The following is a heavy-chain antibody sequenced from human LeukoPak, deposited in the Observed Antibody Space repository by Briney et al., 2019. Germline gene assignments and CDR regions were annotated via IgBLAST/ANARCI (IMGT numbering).Heavy chain of an antibody. CDR3: ARGTTFVLMVYATSMDV. V-gene: IGHV1-2*06. CDR2: INLNSGGT. D-gene: IGHD2-8*01. J-gene: IGHJ6*02. CDR1: GYTFTGYY. Sequence: ASVKVSCKASGYTFTGYYMHWVRQAPGQGLEWMGRINLNSGGTNYAQKFQGRVTMTRDTSISTAYMELSRLRSDDTAVYYCARGTTFVLMVYATSMDVWGQGTTVAVSS.